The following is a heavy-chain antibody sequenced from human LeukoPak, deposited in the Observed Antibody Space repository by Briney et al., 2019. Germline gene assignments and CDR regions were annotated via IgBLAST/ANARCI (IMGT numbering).Heavy chain of an antibody. Sequence: ASVKVSCKASGGTFSSYAISWVRQAPGQGLEWMGGIIPIFGTANYAQKFQGRVTITADESTSTAYMELSSLRSEDTAVYYCARGGSYYYDSSGQFDYWGQGTLVTVSS. J-gene: IGHJ4*02. D-gene: IGHD3-22*01. CDR3: ARGGSYYYDSSGQFDY. V-gene: IGHV1-69*13. CDR2: IIPIFGTA. CDR1: GGTFSSYA.